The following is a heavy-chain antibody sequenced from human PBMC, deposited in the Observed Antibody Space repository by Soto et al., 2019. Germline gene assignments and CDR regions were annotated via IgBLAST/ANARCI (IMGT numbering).Heavy chain of an antibody. D-gene: IGHD6-25*01. J-gene: IGHJ6*02. CDR1: GYAFTNYY. CDR2: INPRGGRT. CDR3: ARDRGGYTQGWDYYYGMDV. V-gene: IGHV1-46*01. Sequence: ASVKVSCKASGYAFTNYYMHWVRQAPGQGLEWMGMINPRGGRTTYPQKFQDRVTMTTDTSTSTIYMDLSSLRSEDTAVYYCARDRGGYTQGWDYYYGMDVWGQGTTVTVSS.